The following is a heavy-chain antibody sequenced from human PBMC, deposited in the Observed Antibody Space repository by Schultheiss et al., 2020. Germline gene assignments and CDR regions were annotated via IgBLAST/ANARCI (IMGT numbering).Heavy chain of an antibody. J-gene: IGHJ3*01. D-gene: IGHD3-16*01. CDR1: GFTFSSYG. CDR2: IWYDGSNK. Sequence: GGSLRLSCAASGFTFSSYGMHWVRQAPGKGLEWVAVIWYDGSNKYYADSVKARFTISRDNSKNTVYLEMNSLRAEDTAVYYCDHMGFWGQGTMVTVSS. V-gene: IGHV3-33*01. CDR3: DHMGF.